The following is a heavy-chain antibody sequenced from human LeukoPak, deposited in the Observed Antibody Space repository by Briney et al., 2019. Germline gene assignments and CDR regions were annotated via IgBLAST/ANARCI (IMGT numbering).Heavy chain of an antibody. CDR1: GGSFSGYY. Sequence: SETLSLTCAVYGGSFSGYYCSWIRQPPGKGLEWIGEINHSGSTNYNPSLKSRVTISVDTSKNQFSLKLSSVTAADTAVYYCARIRGYSYGYWGQGTLVTVSS. J-gene: IGHJ4*02. D-gene: IGHD5-18*01. CDR3: ARIRGYSYGY. V-gene: IGHV4-34*01. CDR2: INHSGST.